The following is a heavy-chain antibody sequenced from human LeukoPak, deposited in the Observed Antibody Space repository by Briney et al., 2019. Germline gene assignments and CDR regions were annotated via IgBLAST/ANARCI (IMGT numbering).Heavy chain of an antibody. CDR3: AKDADDYVSYLVY. D-gene: IGHD4-17*01. Sequence: GGSLRLSCAASGFTLTAYAMTWVRQAPGKGLEWVSGITASGPTTYYADSVKGRFTISRDNSKNTLYLQMNSLRAEDTAVYYCAKDADDYVSYLVYWGQGTLVTVSS. J-gene: IGHJ4*02. CDR1: GFTLTAYA. CDR2: ITASGPTT. V-gene: IGHV3-23*01.